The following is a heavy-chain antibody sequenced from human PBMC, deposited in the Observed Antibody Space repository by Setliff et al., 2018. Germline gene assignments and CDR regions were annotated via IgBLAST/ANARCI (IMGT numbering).Heavy chain of an antibody. V-gene: IGHV4-39*01. CDR3: ARHFRSSKVQFLEYLTDYYFDP. CDR1: DVSISSSSFY. J-gene: IGHJ4*02. CDR2: IYYSGST. D-gene: IGHD3-3*01. Sequence: SETLSLTCTVSDVSISSSSFYWAWIRQPPGKGLEWIGSIYYSGSTYYNPSLTSRVTISVDTSNNQFSLNLRSVTAADTAIYYCARHFRSSKVQFLEYLTDYYFDPWGQGTLVTVSS.